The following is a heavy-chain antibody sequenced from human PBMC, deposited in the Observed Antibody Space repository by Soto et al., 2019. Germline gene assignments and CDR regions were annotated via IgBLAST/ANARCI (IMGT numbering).Heavy chain of an antibody. D-gene: IGHD6-6*01. V-gene: IGHV3-49*04. CDR1: GFTFGDYA. CDR2: IRSKANVWTT. CDR3: TRGVSGAARRYYYYYGMDV. Sequence: AGGSLRLSWRASGFTFGDYAMSWVRQAPGKGLEWVGFIRSKANVWTTEYAASVKGRFTISRDDSKSIAYLQMNSLKTEDTAVYYCTRGVSGAARRYYYYYGMDVWGQGTTVTVSS. J-gene: IGHJ6*02.